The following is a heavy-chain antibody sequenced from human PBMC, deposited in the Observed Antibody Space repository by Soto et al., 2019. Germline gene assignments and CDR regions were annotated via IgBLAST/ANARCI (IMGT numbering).Heavy chain of an antibody. CDR2: IKSKTDGGTT. CDR1: GFTFSNAW. CDR3: TTPIQYYYYYGMDV. Sequence: PGGSLRLSCAASGFTFSNAWMSWVRQAPGKGLEWVGRIKSKTDGGTTDYAAPVKGRFTISRDDSKNTLYLQMNSLKTEDTAVYYCTTPIQYYYYYGMDVWGQGTTVTVSS. D-gene: IGHD5-18*01. V-gene: IGHV3-15*01. J-gene: IGHJ6*02.